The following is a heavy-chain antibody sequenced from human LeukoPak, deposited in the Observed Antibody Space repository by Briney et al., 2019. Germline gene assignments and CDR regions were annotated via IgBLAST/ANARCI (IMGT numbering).Heavy chain of an antibody. Sequence: SETLSLTCTVSGGHISTYYWSWIPQPPGKRLEWIGHIYYSGSTNYNPSLKSRLTISVDTSKDQFSLKLSSVTAADTAVYYCAKHLSNGMFDYWGQGNLVTVSS. CDR1: GGHISTYY. V-gene: IGHV4-59*08. CDR2: IYYSGST. CDR3: AKHLSNGMFDY. D-gene: IGHD2/OR15-2a*01. J-gene: IGHJ4*02.